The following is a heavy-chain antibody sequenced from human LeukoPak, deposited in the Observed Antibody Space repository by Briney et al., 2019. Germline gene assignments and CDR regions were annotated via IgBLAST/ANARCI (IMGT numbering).Heavy chain of an antibody. CDR2: ISSNGGST. J-gene: IGHJ4*02. Sequence: PGGSLRLSCSASGFAFSSSPMHWVRQAPGKGLEYVSTISSNGGSTFYADSVKGRFTISRDSSGNTLYLQMSSLRAEDTAVYYCVRRGYSYGFDYWGQGTLVTVSS. V-gene: IGHV3-64D*09. D-gene: IGHD5-18*01. CDR3: VRRGYSYGFDY. CDR1: GFAFSSSP.